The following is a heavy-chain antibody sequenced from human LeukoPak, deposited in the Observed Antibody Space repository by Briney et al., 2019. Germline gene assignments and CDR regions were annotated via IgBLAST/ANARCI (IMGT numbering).Heavy chain of an antibody. J-gene: IGHJ3*01. Sequence: GGSLRLSCAASGFTFSSYAMHWVRQAPGKGLEWVAVISYDGSNKYYADSVKGRFTISRDNARNLVYLQMNSLRVDDTAVYYCARDFPGIGRGTFDFWGQGTIIIVSS. CDR1: GFTFSSYA. D-gene: IGHD3-10*01. CDR3: ARDFPGIGRGTFDF. V-gene: IGHV3-30-3*01. CDR2: ISYDGSNK.